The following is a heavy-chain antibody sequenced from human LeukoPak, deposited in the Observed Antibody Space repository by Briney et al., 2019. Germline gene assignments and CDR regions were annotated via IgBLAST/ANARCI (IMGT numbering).Heavy chain of an antibody. J-gene: IGHJ4*02. CDR1: GFSFNSYW. CDR3: ARNWGFVDY. Sequence: GGSLGLSCAASGFSFNSYWMKWVRQAPGKGLEWVANINQDGSEKYYVDSVKGRFTISRDNAKNSLYLQMNSLRAEDTAVYYCARNWGFVDYWGQGTLVTVSS. V-gene: IGHV3-7*04. CDR2: INQDGSEK. D-gene: IGHD7-27*01.